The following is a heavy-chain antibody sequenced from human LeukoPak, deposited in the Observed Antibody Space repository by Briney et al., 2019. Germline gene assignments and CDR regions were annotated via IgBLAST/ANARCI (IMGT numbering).Heavy chain of an antibody. CDR2: INPSGGST. V-gene: IGHV1-46*01. Sequence: ASVKVSCKASGYTFTSYYMHWVRQAPGQGLEWMGVINPSGGSTSYAQKFQGRVTMTRDTSTSTVYMELSSLRSEDTAVYYCARESEIAAAFDIWGQGTMVTVSS. J-gene: IGHJ3*02. D-gene: IGHD6-13*01. CDR3: ARESEIAAAFDI. CDR1: GYTFTSYY.